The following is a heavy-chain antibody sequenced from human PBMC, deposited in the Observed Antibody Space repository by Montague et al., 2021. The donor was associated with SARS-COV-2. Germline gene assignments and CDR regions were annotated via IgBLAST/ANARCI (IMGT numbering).Heavy chain of an antibody. Sequence: SLRLSCAASGFTFSGSEMNWVRQAPGKGLEWVSYISSSDSTIYYADSVKGRFTISRDNAKNSLYLQMNSLRVEDTAVYYCARLRSGYTIGHFDYWGQGTLVTVAS. CDR1: GFTFSGSE. CDR2: ISSSDSTI. V-gene: IGHV3-48*03. D-gene: IGHD3-3*01. J-gene: IGHJ4*02. CDR3: ARLRSGYTIGHFDY.